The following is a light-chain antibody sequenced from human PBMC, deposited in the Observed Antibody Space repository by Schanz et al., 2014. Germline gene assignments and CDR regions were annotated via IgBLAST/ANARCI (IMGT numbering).Light chain of an antibody. J-gene: IGLJ2*01. V-gene: IGLV2-11*01. CDR3: SSYALSTTFVI. CDR1: SSDVGGYNY. CDR2: EGS. Sequence: QSALTQPRSVSGSPGQSVTISCTGTSSDVGGYNYVSWYQQHPGKAPKLMIYEGSKRPSGVPDRFSGSKSGNTASLTISGLQAEDEADYSCSSYALSTTFVIFGGGTKLTVL.